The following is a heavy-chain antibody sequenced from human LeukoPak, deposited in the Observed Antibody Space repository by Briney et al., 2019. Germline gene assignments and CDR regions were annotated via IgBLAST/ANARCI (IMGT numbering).Heavy chain of an antibody. CDR3: ARGTVTMVDY. Sequence: GRSLRLSCAASGFTVSSNYMSWVRQAPGRGLEWVSVIYSGGSTYYADSVKGRFTISRDNSKNTLFLQMNSLRAGDTAVYYCARGTVTMVDYWSQGTLVTVSS. CDR2: IYSGGST. V-gene: IGHV3-66*01. D-gene: IGHD3-10*01. J-gene: IGHJ4*02. CDR1: GFTVSSNY.